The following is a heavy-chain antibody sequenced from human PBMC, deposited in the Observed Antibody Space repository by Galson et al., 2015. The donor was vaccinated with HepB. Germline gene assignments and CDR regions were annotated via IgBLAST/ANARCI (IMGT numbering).Heavy chain of an antibody. J-gene: IGHJ4*02. V-gene: IGHV4-59*01. CDR1: GGSISSYY. CDR3: ARGYSSSWFDVGYLDY. CDR2: IYYSGST. D-gene: IGHD6-13*01. Sequence: ETLSLTCTVSGGSISSYYWNWIRQPPGKGLESIGYIYYSGSTNYNPSLRSRVTILVDTSKNQFSLKLTSVTSADTAIYYCARGYSSSWFDVGYLDYWSQGALVTVSS.